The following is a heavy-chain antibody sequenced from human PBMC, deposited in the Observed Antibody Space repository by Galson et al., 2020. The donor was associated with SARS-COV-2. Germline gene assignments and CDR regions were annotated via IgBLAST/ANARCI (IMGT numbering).Heavy chain of an antibody. CDR1: GFTFSYYS. J-gene: IGHJ4*02. V-gene: IGHV3-21*01. CDR2: ISSGSDYI. Sequence: GESLKISCAASGFTFSYYSMNWVRQAPGKGLEWVSSISSGSDYIYYADSVKGRFTISRNNAKNSLYLQINSLGAEDTAVYYCARDPQHYVSGLSDYWGQGTLVTVSS. CDR3: ARDPQHYVSGLSDY. D-gene: IGHD3-10*01.